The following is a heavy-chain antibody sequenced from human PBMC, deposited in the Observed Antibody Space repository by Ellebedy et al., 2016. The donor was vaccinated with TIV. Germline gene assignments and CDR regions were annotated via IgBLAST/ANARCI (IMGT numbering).Heavy chain of an antibody. CDR2: VNHSGNT. J-gene: IGHJ4*02. V-gene: IGHV4-4*02. CDR3: ARGGNLDPFDL. CDR1: DDYISRSNW. Sequence: SETLSLTCADSDDYISRSNWWSWVRQPPGKGLEWIGEVNHSGNTNYNPSLKRRATISVDTSKNQFSLKLSSVTAADTAVYFCARGGNLDPFDLWGQGTLVTVSS. D-gene: IGHD1-14*01.